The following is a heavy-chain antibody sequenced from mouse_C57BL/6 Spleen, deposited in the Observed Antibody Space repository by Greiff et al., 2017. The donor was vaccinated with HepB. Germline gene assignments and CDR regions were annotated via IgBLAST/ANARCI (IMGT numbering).Heavy chain of an antibody. CDR1: GYAFSSSW. D-gene: IGHD1-1*01. CDR2: IYPGDGDT. V-gene: IGHV1-82*01. CDR3: AIITTVVRGDY. J-gene: IGHJ2*01. Sequence: QVQLKESGPELVKPGASVKISCKASGYAFSSSWMNWVKQRPGKGLEWIGRIYPGDGDTNYNGKFKGKATLTADKSSSTAYMQLSSLTSEDSAVYFCAIITTVVRGDYWGQGTTLTVSS.